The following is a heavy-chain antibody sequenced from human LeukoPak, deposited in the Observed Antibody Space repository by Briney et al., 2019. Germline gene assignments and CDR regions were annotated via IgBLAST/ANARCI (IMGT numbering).Heavy chain of an antibody. CDR3: AKDGSRGYSYGLFDY. V-gene: IGHV3-30*18. CDR2: ISYDGSNK. Sequence: GGSLRLSCAASGFTFSSYGMHWVRQAPGKGLEWVAVISYDGSNKYYADSVKGRFTISRDNSKNTLYLQMNSLRAEDTAVYYCAKDGSRGYSYGLFDYWGQGTLVTVSS. CDR1: GFTFSSYG. J-gene: IGHJ4*02. D-gene: IGHD5-18*01.